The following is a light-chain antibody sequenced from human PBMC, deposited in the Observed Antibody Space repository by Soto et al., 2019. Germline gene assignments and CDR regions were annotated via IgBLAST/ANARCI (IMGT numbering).Light chain of an antibody. CDR1: SSVSTNY. Sequence: RPSLATRFFCPCCCAALSCGVVSSVSTNYLAWYQQKPGLAPRLLIYDAYSRATGISGRFSGSGSGTDFILTISRLEPEDFTVYYSQQRSTQPLWTFARGTKVDIK. J-gene: IGKJ1*01. CDR3: QQRSTQPLWT. V-gene: IGKV3D-20*02. CDR2: DAY.